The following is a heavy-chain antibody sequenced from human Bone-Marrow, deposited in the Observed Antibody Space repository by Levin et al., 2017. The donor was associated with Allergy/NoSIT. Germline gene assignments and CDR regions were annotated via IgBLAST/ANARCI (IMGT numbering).Heavy chain of an antibody. CDR1: GFTFSSYG. D-gene: IGHD6-13*01. J-gene: IGHJ5*02. V-gene: IGHV3-30*18. CDR2: ISYDGSNK. Sequence: GESLKISCAASGFTFSSYGMHWVRQAPGKGLEWVAVISYDGSNKYYADSVKGRFTISRDNSKNTLYLQMNSLRAEDTAVYYCAKGGKIAAAENWFDPWGQGTLVTVSS. CDR3: AKGGKIAAAENWFDP.